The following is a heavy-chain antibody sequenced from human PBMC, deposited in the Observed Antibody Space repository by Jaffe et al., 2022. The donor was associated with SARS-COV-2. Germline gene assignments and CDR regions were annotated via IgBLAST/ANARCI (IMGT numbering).Heavy chain of an antibody. CDR3: AKDMGGSTVTTHYYYGMDV. Sequence: EVQLVESGGGLVQPGRSLRLSCAASGFTFDDYAMHWVRQAPGKGLEWVSGISWNSGSIGYADSVKGRFTISRDNAKNSLYLQMNSLRAEDTALYYCAKDMGGSTVTTHYYYGMDVWGQGTTVTVSS. J-gene: IGHJ6*02. V-gene: IGHV3-9*01. CDR1: GFTFDDYA. D-gene: IGHD4-17*01. CDR2: ISWNSGSI.